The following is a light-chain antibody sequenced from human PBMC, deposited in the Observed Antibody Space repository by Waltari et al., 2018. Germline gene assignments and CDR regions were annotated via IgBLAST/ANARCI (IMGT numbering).Light chain of an antibody. Sequence: QSALTQPRSVSGSPGQSGTISCTGTSSDVVGYNYVSWYQQHPGKAPKLMIYDVSKRPSGVPDRFSGSKSGNKASLTISGLQAEDEADYYCCSYAGSYTLKVFGGGTKLTVL. CDR1: SSDVVGYNY. J-gene: IGLJ3*02. V-gene: IGLV2-11*01. CDR2: DVS. CDR3: CSYAGSYTLKV.